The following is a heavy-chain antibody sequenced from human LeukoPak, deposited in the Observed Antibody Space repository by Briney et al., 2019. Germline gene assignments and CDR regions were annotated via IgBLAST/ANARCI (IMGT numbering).Heavy chain of an antibody. CDR1: GFTFISYS. D-gene: IGHD4-23*01. CDR3: ARTTVVTLIDY. CDR2: ISSSSSYI. Sequence: GGSLRLSCAASGFTFISYSMNWVRQAPGQGLEWVSSISSSSSYIYYADSVKGRFTISRDNAKNSLYLQMNSLRPEDTAVYYCARTTVVTLIDYWGQGTLVTVSS. V-gene: IGHV3-21*01. J-gene: IGHJ4*02.